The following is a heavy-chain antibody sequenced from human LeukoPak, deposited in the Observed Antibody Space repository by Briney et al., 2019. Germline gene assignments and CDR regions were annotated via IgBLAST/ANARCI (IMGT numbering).Heavy chain of an antibody. Sequence: GGSLRLSCAASGFTFSSYWMSWVRQAPGKGLEWVSSISSSSSYIYYADSVKGRFTISRDNAKNSLYLQMNSLRAEDTAVYYCARVSVAAAGTDYYYYYGMDVWGKGTTVTVSS. CDR2: ISSSSSYI. CDR3: ARVSVAAAGTDYYYYYGMDV. CDR1: GFTFSSYW. V-gene: IGHV3-21*06. D-gene: IGHD6-13*01. J-gene: IGHJ6*04.